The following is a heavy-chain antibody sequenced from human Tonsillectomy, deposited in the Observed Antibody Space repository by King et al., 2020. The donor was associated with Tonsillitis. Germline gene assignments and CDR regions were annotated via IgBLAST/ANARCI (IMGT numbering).Heavy chain of an antibody. D-gene: IGHD2-2*01. J-gene: IGHJ3*02. V-gene: IGHV1-46*03. CDR2: INPSGGST. Sequence: VQLVESWAEVKKPGASVKVSCKASGYTFTSDYMHLVRQAPGQGLECMVIINPSGGSTSYAQKFQCRVTMTRDTSTSTVYMELSSLRSEDTAVYYCARGSSAVSDAFDIWGQGTMVTVSS. CDR3: ARGSSAVSDAFDI. CDR1: GYTFTSDY.